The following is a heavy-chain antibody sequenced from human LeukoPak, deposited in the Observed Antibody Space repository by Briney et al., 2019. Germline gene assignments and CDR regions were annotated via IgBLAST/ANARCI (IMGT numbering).Heavy chain of an antibody. CDR1: GFTVSSNY. CDR3: ARDSFSSVWSPFDY. D-gene: IGHD6-19*01. V-gene: IGHV3-53*01. J-gene: IGHJ4*02. CDR2: IYSGGST. Sequence: PGGSLRLSCAASGFTVSSNYMSWVRQAPGKGLEWVSVIYSGGSTYYADSVKGRFTISRDNSKNTLYLQMNSLRAEDTAVYYCARDSFSSVWSPFDYWGQGTLVTVSS.